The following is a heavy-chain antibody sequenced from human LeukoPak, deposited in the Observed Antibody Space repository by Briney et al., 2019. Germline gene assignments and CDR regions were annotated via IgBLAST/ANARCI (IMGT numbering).Heavy chain of an antibody. Sequence: PSETLSLTCSVSGGSITRYYWSWTRQPPGRGLEWIGFVYSNGNTNYNPSLKSRVTISVDASKNHFSLTLTSLTAADTAVYYCARHYDFWTGLYFDWGQGTLVTVSS. CDR2: VYSNGNT. V-gene: IGHV4-59*08. D-gene: IGHD3/OR15-3a*01. CDR1: GGSITRYY. CDR3: ARHYDFWTGLYFD. J-gene: IGHJ4*02.